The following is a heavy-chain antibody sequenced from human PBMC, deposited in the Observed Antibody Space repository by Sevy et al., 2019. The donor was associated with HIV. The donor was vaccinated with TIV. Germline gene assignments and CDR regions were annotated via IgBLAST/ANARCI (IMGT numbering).Heavy chain of an antibody. V-gene: IGHV3-30-3*01. CDR3: VITAGLTGSYEY. CDR1: GFTFTNFP. J-gene: IGHJ4*02. D-gene: IGHD3-9*01. Sequence: RGSLRLSCAASGFTFTNFPMHWVRQAPGRGLEWVAIISFNGNHEFYADSVKGRFTISRDNSKSTLYLQMNSLRREDTAVYYCVITAGLTGSYEYWGQGTQVTVSS. CDR2: ISFNGNHE.